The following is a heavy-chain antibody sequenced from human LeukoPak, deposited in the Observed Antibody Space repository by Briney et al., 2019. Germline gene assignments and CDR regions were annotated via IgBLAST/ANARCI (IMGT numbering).Heavy chain of an antibody. D-gene: IGHD3-22*01. CDR3: ARTYLTYYVSSGFEY. Sequence: PSETLSLTCTVSGGSISSYYWSWIRQPPGKGLEWIGYIYYSGSTNYNPSLKSRVTISVDTSKNQFSLKLSSVTAADTAVYYCARTYLTYYVSSGFEYWGQGTLVTVSS. CDR2: IYYSGST. V-gene: IGHV4-59*01. J-gene: IGHJ4*02. CDR1: GGSISSYY.